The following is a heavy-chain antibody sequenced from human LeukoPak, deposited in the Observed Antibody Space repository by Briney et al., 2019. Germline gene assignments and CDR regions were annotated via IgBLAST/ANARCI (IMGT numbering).Heavy chain of an antibody. D-gene: IGHD3-10*01. J-gene: IGHJ4*02. Sequence: GGSLRLSCAASGFTFSTYGMHLVRQAPGKGLEWVAVISYDGSNKYYADPVKGRFTISRDNSKNTLYLQMNSLRPEDTAVYYCARSGYYGLGTKGFDHWGQGTLVTVSS. CDR2: ISYDGSNK. V-gene: IGHV3-30*03. CDR3: ARSGYYGLGTKGFDH. CDR1: GFTFSTYG.